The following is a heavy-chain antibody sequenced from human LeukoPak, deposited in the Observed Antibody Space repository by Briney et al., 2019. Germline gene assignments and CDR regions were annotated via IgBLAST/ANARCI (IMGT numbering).Heavy chain of an antibody. D-gene: IGHD2-2*02. Sequence: ASVKVSCKASGYTFTGYYMHWVRQAPGQGLEWMGWINPNSGGTNYAQKFQGRVTMTRDTSISTAYMELSRLRSDDTAVYYCAVSPYCSSTCCYTTDAFDIWGQGTMVTVSS. CDR1: GYTFTGYY. CDR3: AVSPYCSSTCCYTTDAFDI. CDR2: INPNSGGT. J-gene: IGHJ3*02. V-gene: IGHV1-2*02.